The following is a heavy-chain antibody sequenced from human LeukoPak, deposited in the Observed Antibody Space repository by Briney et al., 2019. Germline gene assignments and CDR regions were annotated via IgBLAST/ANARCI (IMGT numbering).Heavy chain of an antibody. D-gene: IGHD6-19*01. V-gene: IGHV5-51*01. CDR2: IYPGDSDT. CDR1: GYNFTNYW. J-gene: IGHJ1*01. Sequence: GESLKISCKGSGYNFTNYWIGWVRQMPGKGLEWMGIIYPGDSDTRYSPSFQGQVTISADKSITTAYLQWSSLKASDTAMYYCARPVYTSGWYSSRGQGTLVTVSS. CDR3: ARPVYTSGWYSS.